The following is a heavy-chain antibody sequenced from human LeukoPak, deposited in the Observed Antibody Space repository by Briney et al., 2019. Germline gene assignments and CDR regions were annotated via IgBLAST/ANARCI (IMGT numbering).Heavy chain of an antibody. Sequence: ASVKVSCKASGYTFTSYGISWVRQAPGQGLEWMGWISAYNGNTNYAQKLQGRVTMTTDTSTSTAYMELRSLRSDDTAVYYCAGRYGRWDSSGWYCDYWGQGTLVTVSS. D-gene: IGHD6-19*01. V-gene: IGHV1-18*01. CDR3: AGRYGRWDSSGWYCDY. CDR2: ISAYNGNT. J-gene: IGHJ4*02. CDR1: GYTFTSYG.